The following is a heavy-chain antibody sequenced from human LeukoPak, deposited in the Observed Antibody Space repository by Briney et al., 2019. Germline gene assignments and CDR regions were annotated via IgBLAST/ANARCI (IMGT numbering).Heavy chain of an antibody. J-gene: IGHJ6*02. CDR1: GFTFSSYA. Sequence: GGSLRLSCAASGFTFSSYAMSWVRQAPGKGLEWFSAISGSGGSTYYADSVKCRFTISRDNSKNTLYLQMNSLRAEDTAVYYCANFIFKPKTAYDMDVWGQGTTVTVSS. V-gene: IGHV3-23*01. CDR2: ISGSGGST. D-gene: IGHD3-9*01. CDR3: ANFIFKPKTAYDMDV.